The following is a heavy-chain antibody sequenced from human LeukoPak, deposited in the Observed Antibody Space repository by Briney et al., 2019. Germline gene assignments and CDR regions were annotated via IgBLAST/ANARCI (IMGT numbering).Heavy chain of an antibody. J-gene: IGHJ6*04. Sequence: SETLSLTCTVSGDSISNYYWNWIRQAPGKGLEWIGYIFYSGGTNYNSSLKSRATISVDRSKNQISLRLSSVTAADTAVYYCARAKEGTSLVLSFKYHYYFLDVWGIGTTVTVSS. D-gene: IGHD2-2*01. CDR1: GDSISNYY. CDR3: ARAKEGTSLVLSFKYHYYFLDV. V-gene: IGHV4-59*12. CDR2: IFYSGGT.